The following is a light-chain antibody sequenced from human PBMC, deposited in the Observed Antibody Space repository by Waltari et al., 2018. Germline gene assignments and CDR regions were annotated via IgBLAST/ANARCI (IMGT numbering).Light chain of an antibody. CDR2: DAS. V-gene: IGKV3-20*01. CDR3: QKYGTRPAT. Sequence: DIVLTQSPGTLSLSPGDRATISCRASQSVGRTLAWYQQRPGQAPRLLIYDASSRATGIPDRFSGSGSGTDFSLTISRLEPEDFAVYYCQKYGTRPATFGQGTKVEVK. CDR1: QSVGRT. J-gene: IGKJ1*01.